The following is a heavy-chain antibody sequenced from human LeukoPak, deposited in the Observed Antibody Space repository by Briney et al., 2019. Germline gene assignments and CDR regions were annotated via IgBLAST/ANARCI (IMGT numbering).Heavy chain of an antibody. CDR2: ISTSGDNT. J-gene: IGHJ4*02. CDR1: GFTFSTYA. CDR3: AKERSAVTTGLFDS. D-gene: IGHD4-17*01. Sequence: PGGSLRPSCAASGFTFSTYAMSWVRQAPGKGLEWVSAISTSGDNTYYADSVKGRFTISRDNSKNTLYLQINSLRVEDTAIYYCAKERSAVTTGLFDSWGQGTLVTVSS. V-gene: IGHV3-23*01.